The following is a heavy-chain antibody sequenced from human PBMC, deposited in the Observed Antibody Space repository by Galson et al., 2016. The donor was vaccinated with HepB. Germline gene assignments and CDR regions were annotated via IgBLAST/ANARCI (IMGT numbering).Heavy chain of an antibody. J-gene: IGHJ6*02. D-gene: IGHD6-19*01. CDR3: ARVLQEALAGTGYYYYGLDV. V-gene: IGHV6-1*01. Sequence: AISGASVSSNRAAWNWIRQSPSRGLEWLGRTYYRSKWYNEYAVSVKSRITINPDTSKNQFSLQLNSVTPEDTAVYYCARVLQEALAGTGYYYYGLDVWGQGTTVTVSS. CDR1: GASVSSNRAA. CDR2: TYYRSKWYN.